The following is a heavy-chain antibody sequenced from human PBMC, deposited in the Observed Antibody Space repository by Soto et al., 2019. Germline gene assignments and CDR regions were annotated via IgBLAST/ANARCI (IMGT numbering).Heavy chain of an antibody. V-gene: IGHV3-49*03. CDR3: TRDGDLLEWLLYASTGDYYMDV. CDR1: GFTFGDYA. CDR2: IRSKAYGGTT. Sequence: GRSLRLSCTASGFTFGDYAMSWFRQAPGKGLEWVGFIRSKAYGGTTEYAASVKGRFTISRDDSKSIAYLQMNSLKTEDTAVYYCTRDGDLLEWLLYASTGDYYMDVWGKGTTVTVSS. D-gene: IGHD3-3*01. J-gene: IGHJ6*03.